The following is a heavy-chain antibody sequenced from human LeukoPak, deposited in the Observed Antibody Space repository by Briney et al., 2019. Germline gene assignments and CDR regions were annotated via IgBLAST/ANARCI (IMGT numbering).Heavy chain of an antibody. Sequence: PSETLSLTCTVSSGSISGYYWSWIRQPPGKGVEWIAYIYHSGTTKYNPSLKSRVTISMDTSKRQFSLKLSSVTAADTAVYYCARHILTAGSIEWGQGTLVTVSS. V-gene: IGHV4-59*08. J-gene: IGHJ4*02. CDR1: SGSISGYY. CDR2: IYHSGTT. CDR3: ARHILTAGSIE. D-gene: IGHD2-15*01.